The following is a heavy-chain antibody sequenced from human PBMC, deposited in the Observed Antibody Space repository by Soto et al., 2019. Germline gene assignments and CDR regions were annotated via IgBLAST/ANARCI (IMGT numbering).Heavy chain of an antibody. D-gene: IGHD2-2*01. CDR1: GYTFTGYY. Sequence: ASVKVSCKASGYTFTGYYMHWVRQAPGQGLEWMGWINPNSGGTNYAQKFQGWVTMTRDTSISTAYMELSRLRSDDTAVYYCARDNGPIVVVPAANLWFDPWGQRTLVTVSS. CDR3: ARDNGPIVVVPAANLWFDP. CDR2: INPNSGGT. V-gene: IGHV1-2*04. J-gene: IGHJ5*02.